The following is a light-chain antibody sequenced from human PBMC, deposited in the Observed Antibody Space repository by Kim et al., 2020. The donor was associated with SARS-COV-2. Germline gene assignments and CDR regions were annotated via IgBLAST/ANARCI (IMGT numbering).Light chain of an antibody. CDR2: GAS. Sequence: ETVLTQSPGPLSLSPGERATLSCRASQSVSSSCLAWYQQKPGQSPRLLIYGASSRATGIPDRFSGSGSGTDFTLTISRLEPEDFAVYYCQQFSRSSWTFGQGTKVDIK. CDR1: QSVSSSC. J-gene: IGKJ1*01. CDR3: QQFSRSSWT. V-gene: IGKV3-20*01.